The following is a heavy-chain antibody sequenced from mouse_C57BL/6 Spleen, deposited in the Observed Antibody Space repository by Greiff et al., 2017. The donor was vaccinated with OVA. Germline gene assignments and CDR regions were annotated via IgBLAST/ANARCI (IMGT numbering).Heavy chain of an antibody. V-gene: IGHV6-6*01. CDR1: GFTFSDAW. Sequence: EVMLVESGGGLVQPGGSMKLSCAASGFTFSDAWMDWVRQSPEKGLEWVAEIRNKATNHATYYAASVTGRFPISSDDSKRSVYLQMNSLRAEDTGIYYCYDSRFAYWGQGTLVTVSA. CDR2: IRNKATNHAT. D-gene: IGHD2-4*01. CDR3: YDSRFAY. J-gene: IGHJ3*01.